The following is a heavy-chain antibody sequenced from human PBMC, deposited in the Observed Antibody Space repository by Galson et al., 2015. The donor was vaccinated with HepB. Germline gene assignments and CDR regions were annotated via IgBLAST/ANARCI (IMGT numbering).Heavy chain of an antibody. CDR2: IIPILGIA. J-gene: IGHJ6*02. Sequence: SVKVSCKASGGTFSSYAISWVRQAPGQGLEWMGRIIPILGIANYAQKFQGRVTITADKATIPAYMELSSLRSEDTAVYYCARDKWFGELSHYGMDVWGQGTTITVSS. V-gene: IGHV1-69*04. CDR3: ARDKWFGELSHYGMDV. CDR1: GGTFSSYA. D-gene: IGHD3-10*01.